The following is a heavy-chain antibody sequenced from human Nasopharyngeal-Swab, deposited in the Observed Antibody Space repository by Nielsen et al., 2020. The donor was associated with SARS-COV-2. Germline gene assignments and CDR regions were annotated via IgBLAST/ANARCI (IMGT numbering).Heavy chain of an antibody. CDR3: ARDVQRGFDS. D-gene: IGHD3-10*01. CDR1: GFTFTNYE. V-gene: IGHV3-48*03. J-gene: IGHJ4*02. CDR2: IGISGSPK. Sequence: GGSLRLSCAVSGFTFTNYEIHWVRQAPGKGLEWVSYIGISGSPKYYADSVKGRFTISRDNAKNSPSLQMNSLRAEDTAVYYCARDVQRGFDSWGQGTLVTVSA.